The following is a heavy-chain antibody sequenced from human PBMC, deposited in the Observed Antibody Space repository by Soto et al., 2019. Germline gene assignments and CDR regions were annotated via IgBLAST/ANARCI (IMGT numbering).Heavy chain of an antibody. V-gene: IGHV1-18*01. J-gene: IGHJ4*02. Sequence: QVQLVQSGAEVKKPGASVKVSCKASGYTFTSYVIILVRQAPGQSLEWMGWISAYNGNTNNAQKLQGRVTMTTDTSTSTAYMELRSLRSDDTAVYYCARSIAAAVDFDYWGQGTLVTVSS. CDR3: ARSIAAAVDFDY. CDR2: ISAYNGNT. D-gene: IGHD6-13*01. CDR1: GYTFTSYV.